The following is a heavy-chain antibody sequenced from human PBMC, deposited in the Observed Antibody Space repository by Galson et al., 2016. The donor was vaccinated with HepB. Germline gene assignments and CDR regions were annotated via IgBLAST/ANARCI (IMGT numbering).Heavy chain of an antibody. CDR3: ASPRRSSGWYNVFDY. CDR2: ISGSGGST. J-gene: IGHJ4*02. V-gene: IGHV3-23*01. CDR1: GFTFSNYA. Sequence: SLRLSCAASGFTFSNYAMTWVRQAPGKGLEWVSRISGSGGSTHYADSVKGRFTISRDNSKNTLYLQMNSLRAEDTAVYYCASPRRSSGWYNVFDYWGQGTLVTVSS. D-gene: IGHD6-19*01.